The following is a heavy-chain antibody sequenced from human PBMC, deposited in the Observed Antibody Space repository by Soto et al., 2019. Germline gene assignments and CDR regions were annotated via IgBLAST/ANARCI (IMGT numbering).Heavy chain of an antibody. CDR2: IDPSDSYT. Sequence: GGSLKISCTGSGYSFTSYLISWVRQMPGKGLEWMGRIDPSDSYTNYSPSFQGHVTISADKSISTAYLQWSSLRASDTAMYYCAIPARGYYGMDVWGQGTTVTVSS. J-gene: IGHJ6*02. CDR1: GYSFTSYL. CDR3: AIPARGYYGMDV. V-gene: IGHV5-10-1*01. D-gene: IGHD3-10*01.